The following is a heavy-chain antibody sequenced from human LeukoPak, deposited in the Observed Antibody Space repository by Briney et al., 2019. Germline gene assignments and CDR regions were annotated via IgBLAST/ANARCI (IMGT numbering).Heavy chain of an antibody. CDR2: INSDGTTT. D-gene: IGHD6-13*01. J-gene: IGHJ4*02. Sequence: PGGSLRLSCAASAFTFSSYWMHWVRQGPGKGLMWVARINSDGTTTTYADSVKGRSTISRDNARNTLYLQVNSLTADDTAVYYCARGYYSGSRIDYWGQGTLVTVSS. V-gene: IGHV3-74*01. CDR3: ARGYYSGSRIDY. CDR1: AFTFSSYW.